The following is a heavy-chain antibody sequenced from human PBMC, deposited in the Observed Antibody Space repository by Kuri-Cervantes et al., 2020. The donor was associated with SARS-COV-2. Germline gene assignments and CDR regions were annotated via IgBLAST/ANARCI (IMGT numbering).Heavy chain of an antibody. D-gene: IGHD2-2*02. Sequence: ASVKVSCKASGYTFTSYGISWVRQAPGQGLEWMGWISAYNGNTNYAQKLQGRVTMTTDTSTSTAYMEPRSLRSDDTAVYYCARFLVPAAIDPYYYYYYMDVWGKGTTVTVSS. CDR2: ISAYNGNT. V-gene: IGHV1-18*01. CDR1: GYTFTSYG. CDR3: ARFLVPAAIDPYYYYYYMDV. J-gene: IGHJ6*03.